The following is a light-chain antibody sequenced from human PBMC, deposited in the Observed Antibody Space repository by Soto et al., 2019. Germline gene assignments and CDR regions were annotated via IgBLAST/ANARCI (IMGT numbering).Light chain of an antibody. CDR2: DAV. Sequence: DIQMTPPSSLSASVGDRVTITCRAGQSIRSYLNWYQQKSGTAPKLLIYDAVVLQSGVPSRFSGSGSGTDFTLTISSLQPDDFATYYCQQSFSTLLFTFGPGTKVDF. CDR1: QSIRSY. J-gene: IGKJ3*01. CDR3: QQSFSTLLFT. V-gene: IGKV1-39*01.